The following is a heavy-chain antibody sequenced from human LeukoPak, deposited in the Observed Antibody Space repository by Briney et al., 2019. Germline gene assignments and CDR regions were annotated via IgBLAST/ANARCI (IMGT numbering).Heavy chain of an antibody. J-gene: IGHJ3*02. CDR1: GGSISSYY. CDR3: AREGYSGYDSDAFDI. D-gene: IGHD5-12*01. CDR2: IYTSGST. Sequence: SETLSLTCTVSGGSISSYYWRWIRQPAGKGLEWIGRIYTSGSTNYNPSLKSRVTMSVDTSKNQFSLKLSSVTAADTAVYYCAREGYSGYDSDAFDIWGQGTMVTVSS. V-gene: IGHV4-4*07.